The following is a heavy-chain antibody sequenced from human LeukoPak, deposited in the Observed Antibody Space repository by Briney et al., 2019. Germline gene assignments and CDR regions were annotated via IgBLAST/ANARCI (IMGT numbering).Heavy chain of an antibody. CDR1: GASISSYY. V-gene: IGHV4-59*01. J-gene: IGHJ3*02. CDR3: ARSPTGHDAFDI. Sequence: SETLSLTCTVSGASISSYYWSWIRQPPGKGLEWIGYIYYSGSTNYNPSLKSRVTISVDTSKNQFSLKLSSVTAADTAVYYCARSPTGHDAFDIWGQGTMVTVSS. CDR2: IYYSGST.